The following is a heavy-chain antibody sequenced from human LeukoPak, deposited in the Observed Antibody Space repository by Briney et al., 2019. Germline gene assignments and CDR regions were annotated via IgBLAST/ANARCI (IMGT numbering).Heavy chain of an antibody. CDR2: IYYSGST. CDR1: GGSISSGGYY. Sequence: SETLSLTCTVSGGSISSGGYYWSWIRQHPGKGLEWIGYIYYSGSTYYNPSPKSRVTISVDTSKNQFSLKLSSVTAADTAVYYCARTTYSSSWFSGTIDYWGQGTLVTVSS. CDR3: ARTTYSSSWFSGTIDY. D-gene: IGHD6-13*01. J-gene: IGHJ4*02. V-gene: IGHV4-31*03.